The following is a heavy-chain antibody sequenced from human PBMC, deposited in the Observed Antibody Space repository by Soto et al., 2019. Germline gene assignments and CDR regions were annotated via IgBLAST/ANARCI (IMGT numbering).Heavy chain of an antibody. CDR1: GGSFSGYY. J-gene: IGHJ6*02. CDR3: AREESIVVVVAGYYYGMDV. CDR2: INHSGST. V-gene: IGHV4-34*01. Sequence: SETLSLTCAVYGGSFSGYYWSWIRQPPGKGLEWIGEINHSGSTNYNPSLKSRVTISVDTSKNQFSLKLSSVTAADTAVYYCAREESIVVVVAGYYYGMDVWGQGTTVTVSS. D-gene: IGHD2-15*01.